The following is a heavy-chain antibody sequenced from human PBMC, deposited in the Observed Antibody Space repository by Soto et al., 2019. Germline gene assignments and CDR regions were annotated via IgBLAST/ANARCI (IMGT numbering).Heavy chain of an antibody. CDR1: GYTFTSYG. D-gene: IGHD2-15*01. Sequence: QVQLVQSGAEVKKPGASVKVPSKASGYTFTSYGISWVRKAPGQGLKWMGWISAYNGNTNYAQKLQGRVTMTTDTSTSTAYMELRSLRSDDTAVYYCARVPGYCSGGSCYFHFDYWGQGTLVTVSS. V-gene: IGHV1-18*04. CDR3: ARVPGYCSGGSCYFHFDY. J-gene: IGHJ4*02. CDR2: ISAYNGNT.